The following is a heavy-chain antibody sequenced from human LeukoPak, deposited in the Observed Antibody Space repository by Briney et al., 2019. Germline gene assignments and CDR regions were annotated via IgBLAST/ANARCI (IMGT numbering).Heavy chain of an antibody. D-gene: IGHD5-18*01. CDR1: GFTFSSYA. CDR3: ARSGYSYGYGDYYYYYRDV. Sequence: GGSLRLSCAASGFTFSSYAMNWVRQAPGKGLEWVSHISGSGISTYYAESVKGRFTISRDNSKNTLYLQMNSLRAEDTAVYYCARSGYSYGYGDYYYYYRDVWGKGTTVTISS. V-gene: IGHV3-23*01. J-gene: IGHJ6*03. CDR2: ISGSGIST.